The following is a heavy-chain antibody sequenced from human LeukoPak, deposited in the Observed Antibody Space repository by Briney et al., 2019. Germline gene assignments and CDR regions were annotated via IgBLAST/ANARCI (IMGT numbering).Heavy chain of an antibody. CDR3: AISIQLPN. D-gene: IGHD1-1*01. CDR2: IKQGESEE. CDR1: GFTVRNYW. J-gene: IGHJ4*02. V-gene: IGHV3-7*03. Sequence: GGSLRLSCAAAGFTVRNYWMTWVRQAPGKGLEWVANIKQGESEENYLDSVTGRFAISRDNTKNLLYLHMNSLRVEDTAMYYCAISIQLPNWGQGTLVTVSS.